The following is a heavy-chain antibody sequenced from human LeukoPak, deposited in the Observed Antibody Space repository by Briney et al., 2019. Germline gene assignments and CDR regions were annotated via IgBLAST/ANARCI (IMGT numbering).Heavy chain of an antibody. CDR2: IYRYGTT. CDR3: ASRYCLSLTCPPEDY. J-gene: IGHJ4*02. D-gene: IGHD2/OR15-2a*01. CDR1: GGSITSNNW. Sequence: SGTLSLTCAVSGGSITSNNWWSWVRQPPGRGLEWIGEIYRYGTTNYNPSLKSRVTISVDKSKDQLSLRMNSMTAADTAVYYCASRYCLSLTCPPEDYWGQGILVTVSS. V-gene: IGHV4-4*02.